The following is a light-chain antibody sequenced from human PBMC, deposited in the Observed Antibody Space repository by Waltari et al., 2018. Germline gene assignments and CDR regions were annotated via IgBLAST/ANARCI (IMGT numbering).Light chain of an antibody. V-gene: IGKV3-20*01. Sequence: IVFTQSTGTLSLSPGNSATLSWRPSHSVISNNLAWHQQKPGQAPRLLIYGASSRATGITDRFSGSGSGTDFTLTISRVEPEDFAVYYCQQYANSPRTFGQGTKVEI. CDR3: QQYANSPRT. CDR2: GAS. J-gene: IGKJ1*01. CDR1: HSVISNN.